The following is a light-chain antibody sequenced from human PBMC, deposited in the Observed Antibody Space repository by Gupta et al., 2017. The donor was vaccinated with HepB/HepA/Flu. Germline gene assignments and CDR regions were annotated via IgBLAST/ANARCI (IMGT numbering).Light chain of an antibody. CDR1: QDISNY. CDR2: DAS. V-gene: IGKV1-33*01. CDR3: QQYDNLRVT. J-gene: IGKJ3*01. Sequence: DIQMTQSPSSLSASVGDRVTITCQASQDISNYLNWYQQKPGKAPKLLIYDASNLETGVPSRFSGSGSWTDFTFTISSLQPEDTATYYCQQYDNLRVTFGPGTKVDIK.